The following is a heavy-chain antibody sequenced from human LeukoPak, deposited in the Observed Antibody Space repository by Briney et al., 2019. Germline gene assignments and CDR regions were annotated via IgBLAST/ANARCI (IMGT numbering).Heavy chain of an antibody. Sequence: SETLSLTCIVSGGSISSYYWSWIRQPPGRGLEWIGFIYYSGSTNYNPSLKSRVTISVDTSKSQFSRKLNSVTAADTAVYYCARGSYNFDYWGQGTLVTVSS. V-gene: IGHV4-59*01. CDR3: ARGSYNFDY. D-gene: IGHD3-10*01. J-gene: IGHJ4*02. CDR2: IYYSGST. CDR1: GGSISSYY.